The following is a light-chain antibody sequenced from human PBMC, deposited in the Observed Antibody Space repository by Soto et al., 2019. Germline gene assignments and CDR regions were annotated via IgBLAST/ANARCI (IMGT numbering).Light chain of an antibody. V-gene: IGLV2-14*01. CDR3: SSYTSSSTDVL. Sequence: QSVLTQPASVSGSPGQSITISCTGTSSDIGGYNYVSWYQQHPGKAPKLMIYEVSNRPSGVSNRFSGSKSANTASLTISGLQAEDEADYYCSSYTSSSTDVLFGGGTKVTVL. CDR1: SSDIGGYNY. CDR2: EVS. J-gene: IGLJ2*01.